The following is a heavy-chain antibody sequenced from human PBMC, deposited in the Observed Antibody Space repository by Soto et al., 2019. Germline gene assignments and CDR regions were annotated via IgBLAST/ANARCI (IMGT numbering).Heavy chain of an antibody. Sequence: PGGSLRLSCAASGFTFSSYAMSWVRQAPGKGLEWVSAISGSGGSTYYADSVKGRFTISRDNSKNTLYLQMNSLRAEDTAVYYCAKEASSSWHPGYYYGIDVWGQGTTVTVSS. CDR2: ISGSGGST. D-gene: IGHD6-13*01. J-gene: IGHJ6*02. V-gene: IGHV3-23*01. CDR1: GFTFSSYA. CDR3: AKEASSSWHPGYYYGIDV.